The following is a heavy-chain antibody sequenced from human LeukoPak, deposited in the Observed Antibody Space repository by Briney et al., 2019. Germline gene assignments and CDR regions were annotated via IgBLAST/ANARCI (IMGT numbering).Heavy chain of an antibody. V-gene: IGHV1-18*01. CDR2: ISVDDGYT. CDR1: GYTFISYS. CDR3: ARHCSSNSCYGFDAFDI. D-gene: IGHD2-2*01. Sequence: ASVKVSCKASGYTFISYSLSWVRQAPGQGLEWMGWISVDDGYTNHAQMLQGRVTLTTDTSTSTAYMELRSLRSDDTAVYYCARHCSSNSCYGFDAFDIWGQGTMVTVSS. J-gene: IGHJ3*02.